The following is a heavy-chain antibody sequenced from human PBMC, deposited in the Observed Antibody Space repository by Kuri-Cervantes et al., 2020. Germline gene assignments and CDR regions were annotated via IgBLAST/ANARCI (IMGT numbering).Heavy chain of an antibody. J-gene: IGHJ6*03. CDR2: ISSSGSTI. Sequence: GESLKISCAASGFTFSDYYMSWIRQAPGKGLEWVSYISSSGSTIYYADSVKGRFTISRDNSKNTLYLQMNSLRAEDTAVYYCAREVGEELIPRYYYYMDVWGKGTTVTVSS. CDR3: AREVGEELIPRYYYYMDV. D-gene: IGHD3-16*01. V-gene: IGHV3-11*04. CDR1: GFTFSDYY.